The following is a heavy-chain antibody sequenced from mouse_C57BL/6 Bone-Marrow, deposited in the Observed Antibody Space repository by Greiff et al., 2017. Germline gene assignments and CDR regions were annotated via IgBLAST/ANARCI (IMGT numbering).Heavy chain of an antibody. V-gene: IGHV1-59*01. D-gene: IGHD2-5*01. Sequence: VQLQQPGAELVRPGTSVKLSCKASGYTFTSYWMHWVKQRPGQGLEWIGVIDPSDSYTNYNQKFKGKATLTVDTSSSTAYMQLSSLTSEDSAGYYCARGAIRVTTEAWCAYWGQGTLVTVSA. CDR3: ARGAIRVTTEAWCAY. CDR2: IDPSDSYT. J-gene: IGHJ3*01. CDR1: GYTFTSYW.